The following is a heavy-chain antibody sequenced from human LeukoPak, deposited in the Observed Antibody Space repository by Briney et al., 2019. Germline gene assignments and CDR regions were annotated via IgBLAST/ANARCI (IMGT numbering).Heavy chain of an antibody. J-gene: IGHJ5*01. V-gene: IGHV4-34*01. CDR1: GGSFSGYY. CDR2: INHSGST. D-gene: IGHD6-19*01. Sequence: SETLSLTCAVYGGSFSGYYWSWIRQPPGKGLEWIGEINHSGSTNYNPSLKSRVTISVDTSKNQFSLKLSSVTAADTAVYYCARTYSSGWFAYWGQGTLVTVSS. CDR3: ARTYSSGWFAY.